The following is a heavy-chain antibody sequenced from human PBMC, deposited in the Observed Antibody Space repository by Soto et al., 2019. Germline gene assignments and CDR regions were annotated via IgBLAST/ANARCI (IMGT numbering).Heavy chain of an antibody. CDR3: AKEADISGYYPDY. CDR2: ISGSGGST. D-gene: IGHD3-22*01. J-gene: IGHJ4*02. CDR1: GFTFSSYA. V-gene: IGHV3-23*01. Sequence: PGGSLRLSCAASGFTFSSYAMSWVRQAPGKGLEWVSVISGSGGSTHYADSVKGRSTISRDNSKNTLHLQVNSLRGEDTAVYYCAKEADISGYYPDYWAQGTTVNVSS.